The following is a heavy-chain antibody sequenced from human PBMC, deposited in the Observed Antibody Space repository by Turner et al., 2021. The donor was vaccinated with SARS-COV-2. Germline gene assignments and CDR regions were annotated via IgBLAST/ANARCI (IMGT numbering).Heavy chain of an antibody. CDR3: AKAWRIVVLIHFDY. V-gene: IGHV3-23*01. Sequence: EVQLLPSGRGLVECGGSLRPSCAASGVTFSSYARSWGRQAPGEGVERVSCISGSGGSTYYTDSVKGRFTISRDNSKNTLYLQMNSLRAEDTAVYYCAKAWRIVVLIHFDYWGQGTLVAVSS. CDR2: ISGSGGST. D-gene: IGHD3-22*01. J-gene: IGHJ4*02. CDR1: GVTFSSYA.